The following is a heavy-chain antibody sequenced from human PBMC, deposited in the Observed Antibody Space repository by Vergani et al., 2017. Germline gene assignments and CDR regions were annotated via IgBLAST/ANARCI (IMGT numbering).Heavy chain of an antibody. J-gene: IGHJ4*02. V-gene: IGHV3-23*04. CDR2: ISGSGGST. Sequence: VQLVESGGGLVKPGGSLRLSCAASGFTFSDYYMSWIRQAPGKGLEWVSAISGSGGSTYYADSVKGRFTISRDNSKNTLYLQMNSLRAEDTAVYYCAKVRYLDRSPGYWGQGTLVTVSS. CDR3: AKVRYLDRSPGY. CDR1: GFTFSDYY. D-gene: IGHD3/OR15-3a*01.